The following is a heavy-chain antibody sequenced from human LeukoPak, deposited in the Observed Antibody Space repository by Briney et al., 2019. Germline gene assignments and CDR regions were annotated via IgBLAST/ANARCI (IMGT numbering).Heavy chain of an antibody. Sequence: ASVKVSCKASGYTFTGNYMHWVRQAPGQGLEWMGWINPNSGGTNYAQKFQGWVTMTRDTSISTAYMELSRLRSDDTAVYYCARGPATIWYVDYWGQGTLVIVSS. V-gene: IGHV1-2*04. CDR2: INPNSGGT. CDR1: GYTFTGNY. D-gene: IGHD5-12*01. CDR3: ARGPATIWYVDY. J-gene: IGHJ4*02.